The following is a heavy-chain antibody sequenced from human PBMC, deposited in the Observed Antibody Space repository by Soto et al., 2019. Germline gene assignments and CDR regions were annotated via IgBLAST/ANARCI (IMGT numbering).Heavy chain of an antibody. Sequence: SETLSLTCTVSGGSISSYYWSWIRQPPGKGLEWFGYIYYSGSTNYNPSLKSRVTISLDTSKNQFSLKLSSVTAADTAVYYCARANCSSTSCYQLDVWGKGTTVTVSS. D-gene: IGHD2-2*01. CDR3: ARANCSSTSCYQLDV. J-gene: IGHJ6*04. CDR2: IYYSGST. CDR1: GGSISSYY. V-gene: IGHV4-59*01.